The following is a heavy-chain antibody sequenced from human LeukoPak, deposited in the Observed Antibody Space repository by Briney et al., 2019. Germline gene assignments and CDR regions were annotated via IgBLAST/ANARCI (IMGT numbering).Heavy chain of an antibody. CDR2: ISYRGST. Sequence: PSETLSLTCTVSGGSVSSTSYYWSWIRQPPGKGLEWIGYISYRGSTNYNPSLNSRVTISVDTSKNQFSLKLRSVTAADTAVYYCATLYCSRTSCYVDYGGQGTLVIVSS. J-gene: IGHJ4*02. D-gene: IGHD2-2*01. CDR3: ATLYCSRTSCYVDY. V-gene: IGHV4-61*01. CDR1: GGSVSSTSYY.